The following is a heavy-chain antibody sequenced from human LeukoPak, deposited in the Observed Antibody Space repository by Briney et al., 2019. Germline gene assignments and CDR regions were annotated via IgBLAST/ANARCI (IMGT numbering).Heavy chain of an antibody. CDR1: GFTFSSYA. J-gene: IGHJ3*02. D-gene: IGHD6-13*01. V-gene: IGHV3-23*01. CDR2: ISGSGGST. CDR3: ARSRGSWPAFDI. Sequence: GGSLRLSCAASGFTFSSYAVSWVRQAPGKGLEWVSAISGSGGSTYYADSVKGRFTISRDNSKNTLYLQMNSLRAEDTAVYYCARSRGSWPAFDIWGQGTMVTVSS.